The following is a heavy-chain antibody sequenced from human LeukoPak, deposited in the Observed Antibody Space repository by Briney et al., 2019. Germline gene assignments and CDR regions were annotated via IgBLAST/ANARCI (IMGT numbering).Heavy chain of an antibody. CDR3: ARDRSGYSYDAFDI. D-gene: IGHD3-22*01. J-gene: IGHJ3*02. CDR1: GYTFTSYA. CDR2: INAGNGNT. V-gene: IGHV1-3*03. Sequence: ASVKVSCKASGYTFTSYAMHWVRQAPGQRLEWMGWINAGNGNTKYSQEFQGRVTITRDTSASTAYMELSSLRSEDTAVYYCARDRSGYSYDAFDIWGQGTMVTVSS.